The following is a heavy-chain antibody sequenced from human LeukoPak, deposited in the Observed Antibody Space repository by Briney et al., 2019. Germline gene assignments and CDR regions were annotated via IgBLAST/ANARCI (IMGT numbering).Heavy chain of an antibody. V-gene: IGHV3-23*01. D-gene: IGHD2-21*02. J-gene: IGHJ4*02. CDR2: ISTSGST. CDR3: AKAARWGLLEIDY. CDR1: GFTFSTYG. Sequence: GGSLRLSCAGSGFTFSTYGMSWARQAPGEGRERVSGISTSGSTYYADPVKGRFTISRDNSKNTLYLQMNSLRAGDTAVYYCAKAARWGLLEIDYWGQGTLVTVSS.